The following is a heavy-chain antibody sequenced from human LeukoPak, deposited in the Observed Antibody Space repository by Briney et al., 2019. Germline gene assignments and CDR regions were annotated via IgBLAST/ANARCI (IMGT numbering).Heavy chain of an antibody. J-gene: IGHJ4*02. D-gene: IGHD5-12*01. CDR2: INPDGDGL. Sequence: SGGSLRLSCTASGFTLSRSWMNWIRQAPGKGLECVDNINPDGDGLRFVDSVKGRFTMSRDNAQSSLHLQMNSLRVEDTAFYYCAAWTDRGYSYWGQGVLVTVSS. CDR1: GFTLSRSW. CDR3: AAWTDRGYSY. V-gene: IGHV3-7*01.